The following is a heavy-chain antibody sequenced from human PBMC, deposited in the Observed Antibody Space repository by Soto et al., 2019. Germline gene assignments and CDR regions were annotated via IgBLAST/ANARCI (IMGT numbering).Heavy chain of an antibody. CDR2: VHPDGGHT. J-gene: IGHJ4*02. CDR1: GYDFTNYY. V-gene: IGHV1-46*01. Sequence: ASVKVSCKASGYDFTNYYVQWVRQAPGQGLEWMGVVHPDGGHTAYAQRFQDRVTMTRDTFTSTIYMELSSLRSEDTAVYYCARGDIDYWGQGTLVTVSS. CDR3: ARGDIDY.